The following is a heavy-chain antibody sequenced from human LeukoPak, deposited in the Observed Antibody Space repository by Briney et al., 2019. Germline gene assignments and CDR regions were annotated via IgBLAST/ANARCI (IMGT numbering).Heavy chain of an antibody. V-gene: IGHV4-61*02. D-gene: IGHD3-9*01. CDR2: IYYSGST. CDR3: ARVVDFPVLRYFDWSGVRYYMDV. Sequence: PSQTLSLTCSVSGGSISRGSYYWNWIRQPAGKGLEWMGRIYYSGSTYYNPSLKSRVTISVDTSKNQFSLKLSSVTAADTAVYYCARVVDFPVLRYFDWSGVRYYMDVWGKGTTVTVSS. J-gene: IGHJ6*03. CDR1: GGSISRGSYY.